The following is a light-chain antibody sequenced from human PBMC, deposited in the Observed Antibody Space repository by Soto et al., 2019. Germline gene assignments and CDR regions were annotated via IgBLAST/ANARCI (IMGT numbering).Light chain of an antibody. CDR3: QQFNSYPWT. V-gene: IGKV1-13*02. J-gene: IGKJ1*01. Sequence: AVQMTQSPSSLSASLGDRVTITCRASHVITNVVAWYQQKPGKVPKLLIYGASTLESGVPSRFSGSGSGTEFTLSISSLQPDDFATYYCQQFNSYPWTFGQGTKVDI. CDR2: GAS. CDR1: HVITNV.